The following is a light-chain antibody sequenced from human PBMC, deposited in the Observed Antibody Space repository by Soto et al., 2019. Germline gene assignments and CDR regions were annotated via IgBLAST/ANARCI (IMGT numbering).Light chain of an antibody. CDR3: QQYNTWLMYT. Sequence: EIVLTQSPATLSVSPGERATLSCRASQSVSSNLAWYQQKPGQAPRLLIYGASTRATGIPARFSGSGSGTAFTLTISSLQSEDFAVYYCQQYNTWLMYTFGQGTKLEIK. V-gene: IGKV3-15*01. J-gene: IGKJ2*01. CDR1: QSVSSN. CDR2: GAS.